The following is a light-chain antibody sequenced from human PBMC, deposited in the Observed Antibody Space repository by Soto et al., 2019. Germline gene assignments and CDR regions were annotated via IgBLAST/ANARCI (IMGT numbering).Light chain of an antibody. CDR1: SSDVGGYDY. CDR2: EVS. CDR3: SSYTSSSTLV. Sequence: QSALTQPASVSGSPGQSITISCTGTSSDVGGYDYVSWYQQHPGKAPKLMIYEVSYRPSGVSNRFSGSKSGNTASLTISGLQAEDEAGYYCSSYTSSSTLVFGTGTKVTV. J-gene: IGLJ1*01. V-gene: IGLV2-14*01.